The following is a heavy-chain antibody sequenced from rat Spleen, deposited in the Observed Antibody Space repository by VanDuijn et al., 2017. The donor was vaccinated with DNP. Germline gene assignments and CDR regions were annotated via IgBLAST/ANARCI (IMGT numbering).Heavy chain of an antibody. CDR3: TREGTMMVVGFFDY. V-gene: IGHV2-1*01. D-gene: IGHD1-12*02. CDR1: GFSLTSNS. Sequence: QVQLKESGPGLVQPSQTLSLTCTVSGFSLTSNSVHWVRQPPGKGLEWVGAIWSGGSTDYNSALKSRLSISRDTSKSQVFLRMNSLQTEGTAIYCCTREGTMMVVGFFDYWGRGVLVTVSS. J-gene: IGHJ2*01. CDR2: IWSGGST.